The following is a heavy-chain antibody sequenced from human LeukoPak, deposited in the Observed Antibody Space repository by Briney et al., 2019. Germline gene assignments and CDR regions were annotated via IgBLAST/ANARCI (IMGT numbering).Heavy chain of an antibody. CDR3: ARHLNNCGDDCYIFDY. CDR1: GGSIFSYY. Sequence: SETLSLTCTVSGGSIFSYYWSWIRQPPGKGLEWMGYIYYSGSTNYNPPLKSRVTTSVDTSKNQFSLRVSSVTAADTAVYYCARHLNNCGDDCYIFDYWGQGTLVTVSS. J-gene: IGHJ4*02. D-gene: IGHD2-21*01. V-gene: IGHV4-59*08. CDR2: IYYSGST.